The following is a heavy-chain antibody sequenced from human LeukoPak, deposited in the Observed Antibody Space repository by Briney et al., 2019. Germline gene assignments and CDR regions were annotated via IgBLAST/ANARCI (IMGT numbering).Heavy chain of an antibody. CDR2: IYPGDSDA. CDR3: ASGTYGGYLSFDY. V-gene: IGHV5-51*01. CDR1: GNSFTSYW. J-gene: IGHJ4*02. D-gene: IGHD5-12*01. Sequence: GESLKISCKGSGNSFTSYWIGWVRQMPGKGLEWMGIIYPGDSDARYSPSFEGQVTISADKSINTAYLQWSSLKASDTAIYYCASGTYGGYLSFDYWGQGTLVTVSS.